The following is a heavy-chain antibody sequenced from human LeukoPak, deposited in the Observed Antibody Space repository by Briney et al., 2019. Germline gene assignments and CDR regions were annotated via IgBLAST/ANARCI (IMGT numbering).Heavy chain of an antibody. J-gene: IGHJ4*02. Sequence: ASVKVSCKTSGYTFATYFMHWVRQAPGQGLEWMGYIKPNSGVTNYAQKFRGRVTMTWDTSISTAYIELSGLTSDDTAIYYCARPTYCGSDRYFNFDYWGQGTLVTVSS. CDR2: IKPNSGVT. D-gene: IGHD2-21*02. CDR1: GYTFATYF. V-gene: IGHV1-2*02. CDR3: ARPTYCGSDRYFNFDY.